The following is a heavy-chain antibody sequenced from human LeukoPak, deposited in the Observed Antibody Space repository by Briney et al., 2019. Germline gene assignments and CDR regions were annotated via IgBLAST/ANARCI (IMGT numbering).Heavy chain of an antibody. J-gene: IGHJ4*02. CDR2: IYYSGST. V-gene: IGHV4-39*01. Sequence: SETLSLTCTVSGGSVSSSSYYWGWLRQPPGKGLEWIGSIYYSGSTYYNPSLKSRVTISVDTSKNQFSLMLSSVTAADTAVYYCARLSMVRGEIYWGQGTLVTVSS. CDR3: ARLSMVRGEIY. D-gene: IGHD3-10*01. CDR1: GGSVSSSSYY.